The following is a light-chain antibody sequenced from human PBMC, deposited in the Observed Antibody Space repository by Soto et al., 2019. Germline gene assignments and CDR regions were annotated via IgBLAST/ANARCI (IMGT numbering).Light chain of an antibody. CDR3: QQYSTYTPRT. J-gene: IGKJ1*01. CDR2: AAS. V-gene: IGKV1-17*01. Sequence: DIQLTQSPSSLSASVGVRVTSTCRASQAIRNDLVWFQQKPGKAPILLIYAASTLQSGVPSRFSGSGSGTEFTLTISSLQPDDFATYYCQQYSTYTPRTFGQGTKVDI. CDR1: QAIRND.